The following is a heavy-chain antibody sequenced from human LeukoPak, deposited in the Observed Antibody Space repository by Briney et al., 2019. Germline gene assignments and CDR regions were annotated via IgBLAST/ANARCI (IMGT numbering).Heavy chain of an antibody. CDR1: GFTFGNAW. V-gene: IGHV3-15*01. CDR3: TTDLRYYYDSSGYYVPCYY. Sequence: GGSLRLSCAASGFTFGNAWMSWVRQAPGKGLEWVGRIKSKTDGGTTDNAAPVKGRFTISRDDSKNTLYLQMNSLKTEDTAVYYCTTDLRYYYDSSGYYVPCYYWGQGTLVTVSS. J-gene: IGHJ4*02. D-gene: IGHD3-22*01. CDR2: IKSKTDGGTT.